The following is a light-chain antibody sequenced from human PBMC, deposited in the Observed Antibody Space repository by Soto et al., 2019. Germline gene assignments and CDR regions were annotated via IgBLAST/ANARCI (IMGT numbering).Light chain of an antibody. Sequence: QSALTQPASVSGSPGQSITISCTGTSSDVGGYNYVSWYQLHPGKAPKLMVHDVSNRPSGVSNRFSGSKSGNTASLTISGLQAEDEADYYCSSYTSSSTVVFGGGTKLTVL. V-gene: IGLV2-14*01. CDR1: SSDVGGYNY. J-gene: IGLJ2*01. CDR2: DVS. CDR3: SSYTSSSTVV.